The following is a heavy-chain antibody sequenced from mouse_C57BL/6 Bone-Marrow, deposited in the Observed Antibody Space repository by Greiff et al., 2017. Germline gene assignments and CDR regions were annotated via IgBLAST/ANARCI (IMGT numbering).Heavy chain of an antibody. Sequence: EVQLQQSGAELVRPGASVKLSCTASGFNFTDYYMHWVKQRPEQGLEWIGWIDPENGDTEYASKFQGKATITADTSSNTAYLQLSSLTSEDTAVYYCTTYYYVFAYWGRGTLVTVSA. CDR1: GFNFTDYY. J-gene: IGHJ3*01. CDR2: IDPENGDT. V-gene: IGHV14-4*01. D-gene: IGHD1-1*01. CDR3: TTYYYVFAY.